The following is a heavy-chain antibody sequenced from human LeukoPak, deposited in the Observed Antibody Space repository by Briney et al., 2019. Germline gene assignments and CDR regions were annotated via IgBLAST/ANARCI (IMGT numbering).Heavy chain of an antibody. CDR1: GDSISSNSYY. CDR2: IYHRGST. Sequence: SETLSLTCTVSGDSISSNSYYWGWLRQTPGKGLEWIGSIYHRGSTYYNPSLKSRVTISVDTSKNQFSLKMRSVTAADTAVYYCARRGWGILFDFWGQGTLVTVSS. J-gene: IGHJ4*02. V-gene: IGHV4-39*01. CDR3: ARRGWGILFDF. D-gene: IGHD1-26*01.